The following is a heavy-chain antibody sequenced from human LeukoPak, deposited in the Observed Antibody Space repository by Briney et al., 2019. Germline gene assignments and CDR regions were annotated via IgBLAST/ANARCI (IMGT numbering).Heavy chain of an antibody. Sequence: PVKVSCKASGYTFTSYDISWVRQAPGQGLEWMGGIIPIFGTANYAQKFQGRVTITADESTSTAYMELSSLRSEDTAVYYCARDYTGYFPWGQGTLVIVSS. V-gene: IGHV1-69*13. CDR3: ARDYTGYFP. CDR2: IIPIFGTA. D-gene: IGHD3-9*01. J-gene: IGHJ5*02. CDR1: GYTFTSYD.